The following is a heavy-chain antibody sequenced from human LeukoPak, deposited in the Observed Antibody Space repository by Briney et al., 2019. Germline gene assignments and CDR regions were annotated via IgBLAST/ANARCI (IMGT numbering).Heavy chain of an antibody. Sequence: GGSLRLSCAASGFTFNSYGMHWVRQAPGKGLEWVALISYDGSNKYYADSVKGRFTISRDNSKNTLYLQMNSLRAEDTAVYYCARADLSGSYFHPHFLDYWGQGTLVTVSS. CDR3: ARADLSGSYFHPHFLDY. D-gene: IGHD1-26*01. CDR2: ISYDGSNK. V-gene: IGHV3-30*03. J-gene: IGHJ4*02. CDR1: GFTFNSYG.